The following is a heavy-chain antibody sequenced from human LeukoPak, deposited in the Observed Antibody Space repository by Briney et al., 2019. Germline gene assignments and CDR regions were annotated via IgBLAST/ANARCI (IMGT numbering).Heavy chain of an antibody. CDR2: ISSSSSYI. J-gene: IGHJ2*01. Sequence: PGGSLRLSCAASGFTFSSYSMNWVRQAPGKGLEWVSSISSSSSYIYYADSVKGRFTISRDNAKNSLYLQMNSLRAEDTAVYYCARLGITMVRGVAGWYFDLWGRGTLVTVSS. CDR3: ARLGITMVRGVAGWYFDL. CDR1: GFTFSSYS. V-gene: IGHV3-21*01. D-gene: IGHD3-10*01.